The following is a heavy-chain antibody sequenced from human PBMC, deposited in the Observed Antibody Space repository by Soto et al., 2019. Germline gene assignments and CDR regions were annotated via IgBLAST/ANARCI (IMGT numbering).Heavy chain of an antibody. CDR2: ISSSGATT. CDR3: ANSGELNPPFDC. Sequence: GSLRLSCAASGLIFNNNAMTWVRQAPGQGLEWVATISSSGATTYYADSVKGRFTISRDNSKDTLYLLMSSLRVGDTAVYFCANSGELNPPFDCCGQGALVPVCS. V-gene: IGHV3-23*01. D-gene: IGHD1-7*01. CDR1: GLIFNNNA. J-gene: IGHJ4*02.